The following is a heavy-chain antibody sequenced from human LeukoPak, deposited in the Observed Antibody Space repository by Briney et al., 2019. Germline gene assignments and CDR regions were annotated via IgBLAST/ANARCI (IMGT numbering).Heavy chain of an antibody. Sequence: GGSLRLSCAASGFTFSSYSMNWVRQAPGKGLEWVSSISSSSSYIYYADSVKGRFTISRDNAKNSLYLQMNSLRAEDTAVYYCARDPGYSYGYHVDYWGQGTLVTVSS. CDR3: ARDPGYSYGYHVDY. D-gene: IGHD5-18*01. CDR1: GFTFSSYS. J-gene: IGHJ4*02. CDR2: ISSSSSYI. V-gene: IGHV3-21*01.